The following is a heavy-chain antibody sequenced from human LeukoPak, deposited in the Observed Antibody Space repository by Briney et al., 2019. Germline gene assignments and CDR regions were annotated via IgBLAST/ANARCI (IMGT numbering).Heavy chain of an antibody. Sequence: PSETLSLTCTVSGGSISSYYWSWIRQPPGKGMEWIGYIYYSGSTNYNPSLKSRVTISVDTSKNQFSLKLSSVTAADTAVYYCARSHILTGYVDYWGQGTLVTVSS. CDR1: GGSISSYY. CDR3: ARSHILTGYVDY. J-gene: IGHJ4*02. V-gene: IGHV4-59*01. CDR2: IYYSGST. D-gene: IGHD3-9*01.